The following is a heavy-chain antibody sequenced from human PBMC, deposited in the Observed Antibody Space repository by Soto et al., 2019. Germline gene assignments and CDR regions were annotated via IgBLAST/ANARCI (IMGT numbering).Heavy chain of an antibody. D-gene: IGHD3-16*02. CDR3: ARVWGSYRAPSGGAGLDP. V-gene: IGHV1-18*04. Sequence: QVQLVQSGPEVKKPGASVKVSCKASGYTFTSNAITWVRQAPGQGLEWMGRISAYDGNTNYAQKFQGRVTMTTDASTNTAYLELRSLKSDDTAVYYCARVWGSYRAPSGGAGLDPWGQGTLVTVSS. CDR1: GYTFTSNA. J-gene: IGHJ5*02. CDR2: ISAYDGNT.